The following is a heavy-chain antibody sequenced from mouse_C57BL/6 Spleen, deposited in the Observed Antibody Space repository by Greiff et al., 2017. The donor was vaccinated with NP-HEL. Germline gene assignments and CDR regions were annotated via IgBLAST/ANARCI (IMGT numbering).Heavy chain of an antibody. CDR1: GYAFSSSW. Sequence: QVQLKESGPELVKPGASVKISCKASGYAFSSSWMNWVKQRPGKGLEWIGRIYPGDGDTNYNGKFKGKATLTADKSSSTAYMQLSSLTSEDSAVYFCARSEFITTVVAPFAYWGQGTLVTVSA. J-gene: IGHJ3*01. V-gene: IGHV1-82*01. D-gene: IGHD1-1*01. CDR2: IYPGDGDT. CDR3: ARSEFITTVVAPFAY.